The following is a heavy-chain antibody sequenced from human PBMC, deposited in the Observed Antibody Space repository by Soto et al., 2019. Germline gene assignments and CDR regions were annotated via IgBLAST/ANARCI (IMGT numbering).Heavy chain of an antibody. V-gene: IGHV1-24*01. Sequence: GESLKISCKVSGYTLTELSMHWVRQAPGKGLEWMGGFDPEDGETIYAQKFQGRVTMTEDTSTDTAYMELSSLRSEDTAVYYCATDYCSGGSCYVDYWGQGTLVTVSS. CDR3: ATDYCSGGSCYVDY. CDR1: GYTLTELS. D-gene: IGHD2-15*01. J-gene: IGHJ4*02. CDR2: FDPEDGET.